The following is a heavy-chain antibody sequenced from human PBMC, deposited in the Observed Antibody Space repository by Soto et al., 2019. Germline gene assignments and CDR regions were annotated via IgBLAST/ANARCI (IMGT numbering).Heavy chain of an antibody. CDR3: AREGSCSSTSCYGGNGMGV. CDR1: GGTFSSYA. D-gene: IGHD2-2*01. Sequence: QVQLVQSGAEVKKPGSSVKVSCKASGGTFSSYAISWVRQAPGQGLEWMGGIIPIFGTANYAQKFQGRVTITADESTSTAYMELSSLRSEDTAVYYCAREGSCSSTSCYGGNGMGVWGQGTTVTVSS. J-gene: IGHJ6*02. V-gene: IGHV1-69*01. CDR2: IIPIFGTA.